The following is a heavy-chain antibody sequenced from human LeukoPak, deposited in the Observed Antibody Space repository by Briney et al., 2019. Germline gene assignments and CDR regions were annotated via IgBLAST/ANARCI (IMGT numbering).Heavy chain of an antibody. CDR2: IYYSGST. Sequence: SETLSLTCTVSGGSISSYYWSWIRQPPGKGLEWIGYIYYSGSTNYNPSLKSRVTISVDTSKNQFSLKLTSVTAADTAVYYCARGSAAAGYPDDYWGQGTLVTVSS. J-gene: IGHJ4*02. D-gene: IGHD6-13*01. CDR3: ARGSAAAGYPDDY. V-gene: IGHV4-59*01. CDR1: GGSISSYY.